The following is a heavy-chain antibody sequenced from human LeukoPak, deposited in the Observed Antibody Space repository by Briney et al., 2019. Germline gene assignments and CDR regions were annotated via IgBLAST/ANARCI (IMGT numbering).Heavy chain of an antibody. CDR3: GRDPNGDYFGAFEF. Sequence: PGGSLRLSCAASGFTFSTYAMTWLRQAAEKGLEWVSIINAGGDETYYADSVKGRFTISRDNSKNTLYLQMNSLRVEDTAVYYCGRDPNGDYFGAFEFWGQETLVTVSA. V-gene: IGHV3-23*01. CDR1: GFTFSTYA. D-gene: IGHD4-17*01. J-gene: IGHJ3*01. CDR2: INAGGDET.